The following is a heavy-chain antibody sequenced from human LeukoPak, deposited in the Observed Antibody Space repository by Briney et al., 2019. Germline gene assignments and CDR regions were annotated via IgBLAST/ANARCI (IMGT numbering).Heavy chain of an antibody. J-gene: IGHJ4*02. Sequence: GESLKISCKGSGYSFSDNWIGWVRQIPGKGLEWMGIIYSGDSDTRYSPSFQGQVTISADKSISTAYLQWYSLKASDSAMYYCARRDYYDRTGYYNLWGQGTLVTVSS. CDR3: ARRDYYDRTGYYNL. D-gene: IGHD3-22*01. V-gene: IGHV5-51*01. CDR2: IYSGDSDT. CDR1: GYSFSDNW.